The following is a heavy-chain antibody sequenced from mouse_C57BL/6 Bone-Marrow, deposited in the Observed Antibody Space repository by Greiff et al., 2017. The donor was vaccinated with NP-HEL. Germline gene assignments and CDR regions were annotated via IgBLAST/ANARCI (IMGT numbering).Heavy chain of an antibody. CDR3: ARSICSYAMDY. V-gene: IGHV1-55*01. D-gene: IGHD2-3*01. CDR2: IYPGSGST. CDR1: GYTFPSYW. J-gene: IGHJ4*01. Sequence: QVQLQQPGAELVKPGASVKMSCKASGYTFPSYWITWVKQRPGQGLEWIGDIYPGSGSTNYNEKFKSKATLTVDTSSSTAYMQLSSLTSEDSAVYYCARSICSYAMDYWGQGTSVTVSS.